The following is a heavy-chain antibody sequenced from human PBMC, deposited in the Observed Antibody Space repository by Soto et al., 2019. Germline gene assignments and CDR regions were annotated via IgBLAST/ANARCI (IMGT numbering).Heavy chain of an antibody. CDR3: ARETGQVRGRYFDS. V-gene: IGHV1-69*12. CDR1: GDTFSSYT. Sequence: QVQLVQSGAEVKKPASSVKVSCKASGDTFSSYTISWVRQAPGQGLEWMGGIIPIFATANYAQQFKGRITISADLSTKTAHMELSSLRSDDTAVYYCARETGQVRGRYFDSWGQGTLVTVSS. CDR2: IIPIFATA. D-gene: IGHD3-10*01. J-gene: IGHJ4*02.